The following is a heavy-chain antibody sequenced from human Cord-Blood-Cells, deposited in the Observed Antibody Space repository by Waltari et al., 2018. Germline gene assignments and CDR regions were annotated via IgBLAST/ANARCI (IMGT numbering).Heavy chain of an antibody. V-gene: IGHV4-39*07. J-gene: IGHJ5*02. CDR2: IYYSGSS. Sequence: QLQLQESGPGLVKPSETLSLTCTVSGGSISSSSYYWGWIRQPPGKGREWIGSIYYSGSSDYTPSLKSRVTISVDTAKNQFSLNLSSVTAADTAVYYCARHPGGYDILTGYYINWFDPWGQGTLVTVSS. CDR3: ARHPGGYDILTGYYINWFDP. D-gene: IGHD3-9*01. CDR1: GGSISSSSYY.